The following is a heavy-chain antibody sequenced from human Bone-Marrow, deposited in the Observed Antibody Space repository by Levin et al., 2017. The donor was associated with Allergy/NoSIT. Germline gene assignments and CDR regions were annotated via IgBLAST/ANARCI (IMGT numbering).Heavy chain of an antibody. V-gene: IGHV3-74*01. CDR3: TNFDY. J-gene: IGHJ4*02. CDR2: SDSDEINT. Sequence: GESLKISCEASGFTLRSRWMHWVRQVPGKGLVWVSRSDSDEINTNYADSVKGRFTISRDNAKNTLFLQMNSLRVEDTAVYYCTNFDYWGQGTLVTVSS. CDR1: GFTLRSRW.